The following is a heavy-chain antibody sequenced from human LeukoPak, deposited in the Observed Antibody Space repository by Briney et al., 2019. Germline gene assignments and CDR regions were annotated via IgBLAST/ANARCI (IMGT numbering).Heavy chain of an antibody. CDR2: IYYSGST. Sequence: SETLSLTCTVSGGSISSGGYYWSWIRQHPGKGLEWIGYIYYSGSTYYNPSLKSRVTISVDTSKNQFSLKLSSVTAADTAVYYCARWPGYSSSWGDYWGQGTLVTVSS. V-gene: IGHV4-31*03. CDR1: GGSISSGGYY. CDR3: ARWPGYSSSWGDY. J-gene: IGHJ4*02. D-gene: IGHD6-13*01.